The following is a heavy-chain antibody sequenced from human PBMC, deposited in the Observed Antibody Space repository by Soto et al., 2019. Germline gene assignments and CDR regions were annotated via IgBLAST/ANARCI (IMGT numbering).Heavy chain of an antibody. CDR3: ARQPRGEATATSVINWFDP. V-gene: IGHV4-39*01. D-gene: IGHD4-17*01. CDR2: IYYSGST. J-gene: IGHJ5*02. CDR1: GGSISSSSSY. Sequence: QLQLQESGPGLVKPSEPLSLTCTVSGGSISSSSSYCGWIRQPPGKGLEWIGYIYYSGSTNYNPSLKSRVTISVDTSKNQFSLKLISVTAADTAVYYCARQPRGEATATSVINWFDPWGQGALVTVSS.